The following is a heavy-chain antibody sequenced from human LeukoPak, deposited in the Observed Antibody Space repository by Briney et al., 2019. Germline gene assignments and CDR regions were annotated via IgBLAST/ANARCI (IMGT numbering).Heavy chain of an antibody. V-gene: IGHV1-2*02. CDR1: GYTFTGYY. CDR3: AAYCIGGSCYQPLFDP. D-gene: IGHD2-15*01. CDR2: INPISGGT. J-gene: IGHJ5*02. Sequence: ASVKVSCKASGYTFTGYYMHWVRQAPGQGLEWMGWINPISGGTNYAQKRQGRVTMTRHTSISTAYMELSRLRSDDTAVYYCAAYCIGGSCYQPLFDPGGEGTLVTVP.